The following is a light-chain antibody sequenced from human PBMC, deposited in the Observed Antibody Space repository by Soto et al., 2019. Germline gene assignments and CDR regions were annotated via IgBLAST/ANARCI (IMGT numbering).Light chain of an antibody. Sequence: DIQMTQSPSSLSASVGDRVTITCRASQSVNSYLNWYQQKPGKAPELLIYAASNLQSGVPLRFSGGGSGTDFTLIISSLQPEDFATYYCQQSYDTPRTFGQGTKVDIK. CDR2: AAS. J-gene: IGKJ1*01. CDR3: QQSYDTPRT. V-gene: IGKV1-39*01. CDR1: QSVNSY.